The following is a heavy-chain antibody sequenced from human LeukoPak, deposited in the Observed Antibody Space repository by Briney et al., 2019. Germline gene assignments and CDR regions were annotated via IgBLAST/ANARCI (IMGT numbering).Heavy chain of an antibody. CDR3: ARELELSDPNRGFDY. J-gene: IGHJ4*02. D-gene: IGHD1-7*01. V-gene: IGHV7-4-1*02. CDR1: GYTFTSYA. CDR2: INTNTGNP. Sequence: ASVKVSCKASGYTFTSYAMNWVRQAPGQGLEWMGWINTNTGNPTYAQGFTGRFVFSLDTSVSTAYLQISSLKAEDTAVYYCARELELSDPNRGFDYWGQGTLVTVSS.